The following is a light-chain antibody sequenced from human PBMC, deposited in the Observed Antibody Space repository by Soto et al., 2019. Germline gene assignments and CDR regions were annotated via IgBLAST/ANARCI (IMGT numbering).Light chain of an antibody. CDR3: QQYNSYSPWT. CDR1: QSISSW. Sequence: DIQMTQSPSTLSASVGDRVTITVRASQSISSWLAWYQQKPGKAPKLLIYDASSLESGVPSRFSGSGSGTEFTLTISSLQPDDFATYYCQQYNSYSPWTFGQGTKV. CDR2: DAS. V-gene: IGKV1-5*01. J-gene: IGKJ1*01.